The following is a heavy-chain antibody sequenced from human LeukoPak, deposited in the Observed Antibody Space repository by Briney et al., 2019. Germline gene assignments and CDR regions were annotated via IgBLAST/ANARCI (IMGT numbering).Heavy chain of an antibody. CDR2: IKQDGSEK. CDR1: GFTFSSYW. J-gene: IGHJ4*02. D-gene: IGHD3-22*01. Sequence: GGSLRLSCAASGFTFSSYWMSWVRQAPGKGLEWVANIKQDGSEKYYVDSVKGRFTISRDNSKNTLYLQMNSLRAEDTAVYYCARVRSIYYDSSGYYPRSSYYFDYWGQGTLVTVSS. V-gene: IGHV3-7*01. CDR3: ARVRSIYYDSSGYYPRSSYYFDY.